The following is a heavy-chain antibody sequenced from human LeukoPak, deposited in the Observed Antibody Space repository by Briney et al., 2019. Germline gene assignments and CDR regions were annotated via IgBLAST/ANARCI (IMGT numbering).Heavy chain of an antibody. Sequence: SQTLSLTCTVSGYSIRSGYYWGWIRQPPGKGPEWIGSIFRDGTAYYNPSLKSRVSISVDTSRNQFFLNLRSVTAADTAVYFCARTYCGGDCHFFYYNYYMDVWGKGTTVTVSS. D-gene: IGHD2-21*02. CDR2: IFRDGTA. CDR3: ARTYCGGDCHFFYYNYYMDV. J-gene: IGHJ6*03. CDR1: GYSIRSGYY. V-gene: IGHV4-38-2*02.